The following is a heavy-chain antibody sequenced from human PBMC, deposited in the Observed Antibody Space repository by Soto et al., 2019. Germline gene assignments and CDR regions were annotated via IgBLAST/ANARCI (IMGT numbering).Heavy chain of an antibody. CDR3: ARQGVMIYGVVTPTFFDY. V-gene: IGHV4-39*01. J-gene: IGHJ4*02. Sequence: SETLSLTCTVSGGSISSSSYYWGWIRQPPGKGLEWIGSIYYSGSTYYNPSLKSRVTISVDTSTNEISLKSSSVTAADTAVYFCARQGVMIYGVVTPTFFDYWGQGTLVTVSS. D-gene: IGHD3-3*01. CDR2: IYYSGST. CDR1: GGSISSSSYY.